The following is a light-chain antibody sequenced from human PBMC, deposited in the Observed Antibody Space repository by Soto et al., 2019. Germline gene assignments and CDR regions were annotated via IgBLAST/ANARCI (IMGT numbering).Light chain of an antibody. CDR2: DVS. Sequence: QSVLTQPASVSGSPGQSITISCTGTSSDVGGYNYVSWYQQHPGKSPKLMIYDVSNRRSGVANRFSGSKSGNTASLTISGLKAEAEADYFCRSYTSSSTLWVFGGWTQVTFL. CDR1: SSDVGGYNY. CDR3: RSYTSSSTLWV. J-gene: IGLJ3*02. V-gene: IGLV2-14*01.